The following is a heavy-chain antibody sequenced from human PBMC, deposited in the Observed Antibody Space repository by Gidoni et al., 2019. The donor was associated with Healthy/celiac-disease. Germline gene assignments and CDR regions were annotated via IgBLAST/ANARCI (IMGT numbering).Heavy chain of an antibody. CDR2: IRSKANSYAT. CDR1: GFTFSGSA. V-gene: IGHV3-73*02. J-gene: IGHJ4*02. D-gene: IGHD5-18*01. CDR3: TRRSIQLWLDYFDY. Sequence: EVQLVESGGGLVQPGGSLKLSCAASGFTFSGSAMHWVRQASGKGLEWVGRIRSKANSYATAYAASVKGRFTISRDDSKNTAYLQMNSLKTEDTAVYYCTRRSIQLWLDYFDYWGQGTLVTVSS.